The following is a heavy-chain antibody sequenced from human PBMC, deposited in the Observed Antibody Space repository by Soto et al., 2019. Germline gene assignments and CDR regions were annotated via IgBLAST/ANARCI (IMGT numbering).Heavy chain of an antibody. V-gene: IGHV1-3*01. D-gene: IGHD6-13*01. CDR3: ARDRQQLNWFEP. Sequence: ASVKVSCKASGYTFTSYAMHWVRLAPGQRLEWMGWINAGNGNTKYSQKFQGRVTITRDTSASTAYMELSSLRSEDTAVYYCARDRQQLNWFEPSGQGTLVTVSS. CDR1: GYTFTSYA. CDR2: INAGNGNT. J-gene: IGHJ5*02.